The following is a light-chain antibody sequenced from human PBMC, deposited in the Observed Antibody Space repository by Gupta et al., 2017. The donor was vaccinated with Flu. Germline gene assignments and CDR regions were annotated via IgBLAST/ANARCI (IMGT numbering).Light chain of an antibody. CDR3: QQYYSFPYS. CDR2: WAS. Sequence: DIVMTQTPDSLAVYLGERATINCKSSQSVLSSSKNRDYLAWFQQKPGQPPKLLFYWASTRGSGVPDRFSGSGSGTDFTLTISSLQAEDVAIYYCQQYYSFPYSFGQGTKLEIK. J-gene: IGKJ2*03. CDR1: QSVLSSSKNRDY. V-gene: IGKV4-1*01.